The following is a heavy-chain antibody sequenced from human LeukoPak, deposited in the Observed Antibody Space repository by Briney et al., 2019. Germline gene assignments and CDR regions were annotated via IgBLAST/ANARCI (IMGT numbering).Heavy chain of an antibody. D-gene: IGHD2-21*02. J-gene: IGHJ4*02. V-gene: IGHV3-23*01. Sequence: GGSLRLSCAAPGFTFSSYAMSWVRQAPGKGLEWVSAISGSGGSTYYADSVKGRFTISRDNSKNTLYLQMNSLRAEDTAVYYCAKSPLAYCGGDCYSDYWGQGTLVTVSS. CDR1: GFTFSSYA. CDR2: ISGSGGST. CDR3: AKSPLAYCGGDCYSDY.